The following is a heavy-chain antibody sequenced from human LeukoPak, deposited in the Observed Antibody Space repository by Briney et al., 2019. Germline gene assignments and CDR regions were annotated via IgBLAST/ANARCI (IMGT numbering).Heavy chain of an antibody. V-gene: IGHV3-48*04. CDR3: ARDVLR. Sequence: GGSLRLSCAASRFTLSSYSMNWVRQAPGKGLEWVSFISSSSSSIYYADSVKGRFTISRDNAKNSLYLQMNSLRVEDTAMYFCARDVLRGGQGTLVTVSS. D-gene: IGHD3-10*02. J-gene: IGHJ4*02. CDR1: RFTLSSYS. CDR2: ISSSSSSI.